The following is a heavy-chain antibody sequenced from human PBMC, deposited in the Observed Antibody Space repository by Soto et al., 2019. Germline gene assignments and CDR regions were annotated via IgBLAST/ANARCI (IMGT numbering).Heavy chain of an antibody. CDR2: ISAYNGNT. CDR1: GYTFTSYG. D-gene: IGHD2-2*01. CDR3: ARVGGDIVVVPAAKDAIDI. Sequence: ASVKVSCKASGYTFTSYGISWVRQAPGQGLEWMGWISAYNGNTNYAQKLQGRVTMTTDTSTSTAYMELRSLRSDDTAVYYCARVGGDIVVVPAAKDAIDIWGQATMVTVSS. V-gene: IGHV1-18*01. J-gene: IGHJ3*02.